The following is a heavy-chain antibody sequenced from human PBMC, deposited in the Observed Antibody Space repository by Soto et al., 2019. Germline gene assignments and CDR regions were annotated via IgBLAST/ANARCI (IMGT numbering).Heavy chain of an antibody. J-gene: IGHJ6*02. CDR3: AKDYAEVGAVDYYGMDV. CDR1: GFTFSSYG. V-gene: IGHV3-30*18. Sequence: QVQLVESGGGVVQPGRSLRLSCAASGFTFSSYGMHWVRQAPGKGLEWVAVISYDGSNKYYADSVKGRITISRDNSKNTLYLQMNSLRAEDTAVYYCAKDYAEVGAVDYYGMDVWGQGTTVTVSS. D-gene: IGHD1-26*01. CDR2: ISYDGSNK.